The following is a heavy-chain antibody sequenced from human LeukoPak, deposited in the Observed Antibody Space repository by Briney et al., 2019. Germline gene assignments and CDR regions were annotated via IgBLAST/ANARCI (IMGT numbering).Heavy chain of an antibody. D-gene: IGHD1-26*01. J-gene: IGHJ3*02. CDR2: ISGYNGNT. V-gene: IGHV1-18*01. CDR1: GYSFTSYA. Sequence: ASVKVSCKASGYSFTSYAISWVRQAPGQGLEWMGWISGYNGNTVLAQKLQGRVTMTRDTSISTAYMELSRLRSDDTAMYYCARGGVVGLDAFDIWGQGTMLTVSS. CDR3: ARGGVVGLDAFDI.